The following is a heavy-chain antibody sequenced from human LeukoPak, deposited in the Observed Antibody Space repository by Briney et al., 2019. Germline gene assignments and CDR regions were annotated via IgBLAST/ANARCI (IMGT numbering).Heavy chain of an antibody. CDR2: IYYSGST. J-gene: IGHJ6*03. CDR1: GGSLSSYY. V-gene: IGHV4-59*01. CDR3: ARGWYCSSTSCYPCYMDV. D-gene: IGHD2-2*01. Sequence: SETLSLTCTVSGGSLSSYYRSWIRQPPGKGLEWIGYIYYSGSTNYNPSLKSRVTISVDTSKNQFSLKLSSVTAADTAVYYCARGWYCSSTSCYPCYMDVWGKGTTVTVSS.